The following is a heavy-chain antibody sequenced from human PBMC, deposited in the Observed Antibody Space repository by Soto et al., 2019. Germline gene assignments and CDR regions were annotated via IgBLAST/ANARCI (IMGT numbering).Heavy chain of an antibody. CDR3: ARDGESGYAPRAYYFDY. CDR1: GDSVSSNSAA. Sequence: SQTLSLTCVISGDSVSSNSAAWNWIRQSPSRGLEWLGRTYYRSKWYNDYAVSVKSRITINPDTSKNQFSLQLNSVTPEDTAVYYCARDGESGYAPRAYYFDYWGQGTLVTVSS. D-gene: IGHD5-12*01. V-gene: IGHV6-1*01. CDR2: TYYRSKWYN. J-gene: IGHJ4*02.